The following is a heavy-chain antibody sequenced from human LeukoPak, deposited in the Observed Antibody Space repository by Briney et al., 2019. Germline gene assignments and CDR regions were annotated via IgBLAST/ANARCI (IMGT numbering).Heavy chain of an antibody. CDR3: ALVTTVTYHY. D-gene: IGHD4-17*01. V-gene: IGHV3-48*02. Sequence: GGSLRLSCAASGFTFSTYSMNWVRQAPGKGLEWVSYISSSSSTIYYADSVKGRFTISRDNAKNSLYLQMNSLRDEDTAVYYCALVTTVTYHYWGQGTLVTVPS. J-gene: IGHJ4*02. CDR2: ISSSSSTI. CDR1: GFTFSTYS.